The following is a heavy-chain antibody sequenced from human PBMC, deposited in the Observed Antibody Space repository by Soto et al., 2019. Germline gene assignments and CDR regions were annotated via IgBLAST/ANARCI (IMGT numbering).Heavy chain of an antibody. CDR1: GFSFSSYA. V-gene: IGHV3-23*01. CDR3: AKHPSSGQSTETDY. D-gene: IGHD6-25*01. Sequence: EVQLLESGGGLVQPGGSLRLSCAASGFSFSSYAMIGVRESPGTRLEWVSDISGRGGSTYYADCVKGRFTISRDNSKNTKYLQMNSLRAEDTAVYYCAKHPSSGQSTETDYWGQGTLVTVSS. CDR2: ISGRGGST. J-gene: IGHJ4*02.